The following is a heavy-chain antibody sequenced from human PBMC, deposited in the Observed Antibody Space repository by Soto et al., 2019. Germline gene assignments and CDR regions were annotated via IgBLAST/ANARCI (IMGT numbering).Heavy chain of an antibody. CDR2: IVPGSGAP. CDR1: GGTFNNYA. D-gene: IGHD7-27*01. V-gene: IGHV1-69*12. J-gene: IGHJ5*02. Sequence: QVQLVQSGAEVKQPGSSVKVSCKASGGTFNNYAFSWVRQAPGQGLEWVGGIVPGSGAPNYAQKFKGRVTLIADESTGPAYMELSSLSLEDTAVYYCVRAALGKGCFDPWGQGSLVTVSS. CDR3: VRAALGKGCFDP.